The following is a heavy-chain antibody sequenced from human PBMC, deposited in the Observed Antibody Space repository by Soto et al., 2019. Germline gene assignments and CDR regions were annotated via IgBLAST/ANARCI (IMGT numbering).Heavy chain of an antibody. CDR3: ARGGYSRSWDFDN. CDR2: VQPNSGDS. V-gene: IGHV1-8*01. J-gene: IGHJ4*02. D-gene: IGHD6-6*01. Sequence: QVQLVQSGAEVKKPGASVKVSCKTSGYTFSTYDINWVRQAAGQGLEWMGWVQPNSGDSGYSKKFQGRVTMTRNTSSSTAYMELSSLRLEDTALYYCARGGYSRSWDFDNWGQGTLVTVSP. CDR1: GYTFSTYD.